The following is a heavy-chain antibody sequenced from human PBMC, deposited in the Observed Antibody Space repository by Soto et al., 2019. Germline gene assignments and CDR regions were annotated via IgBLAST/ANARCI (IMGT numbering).Heavy chain of an antibody. CDR2: ITGSGSAR. CDR3: AKEPASSGGDSLDY. J-gene: IGHJ4*02. V-gene: IGHV3-23*01. Sequence: GLSLRLSCAASGFTFTTCAMSCVRQAPGKGLEWVSTITGSGSARYYADSVKGRFTISRDNSKNTLYGQMNSLRAEDTTVYYCAKEPASSGGDSLDYWGQGTRVTVSS. D-gene: IGHD6-19*01. CDR1: GFTFTTCA.